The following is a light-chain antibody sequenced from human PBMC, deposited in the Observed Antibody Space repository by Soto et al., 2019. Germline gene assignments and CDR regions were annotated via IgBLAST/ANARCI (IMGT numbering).Light chain of an antibody. CDR2: TAS. CDR1: QTIGSW. CDR3: QQYNSYSFT. J-gene: IGKJ3*01. V-gene: IGKV1-5*03. Sequence: DIQMTQSPSTLSASVGDRVTITCRASQTIGSWLAWYQQKPGKVPKLLIYTASSLESGVPSRFSGSGSGTQFTLTISSLQPDDFATYYCQQYNSYSFTFGPGTKVDIK.